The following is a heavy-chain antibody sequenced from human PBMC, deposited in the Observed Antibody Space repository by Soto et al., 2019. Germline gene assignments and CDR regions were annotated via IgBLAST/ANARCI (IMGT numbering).Heavy chain of an antibody. V-gene: IGHV3-23*01. CDR1: GFTFSSYA. Sequence: EVQLLESGGGLVQPGGSLRLSCAASGFTFSSYAMSWVRQAPGKGLEWVSAISGSGGSTYYADSVKGRFTISRDNSKNTLYLQMNSLRAEDTAVYYCAKDWGGRYGDAEYFQHWGQGTLVTVSS. CDR2: ISGSGGST. D-gene: IGHD1-26*01. J-gene: IGHJ1*01. CDR3: AKDWGGRYGDAEYFQH.